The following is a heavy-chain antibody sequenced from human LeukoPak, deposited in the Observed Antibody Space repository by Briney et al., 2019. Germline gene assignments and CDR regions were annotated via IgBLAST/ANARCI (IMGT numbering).Heavy chain of an antibody. J-gene: IGHJ4*02. V-gene: IGHV1-2*02. CDR2: INPNSGGT. Sequence: WASVTVSCKASGYTFTGYYMHWVRQAPGQGLEWMGWINPNSGGTNYAQKFQGRVTMTRDTSISTAYMELSRLRSDDTAVYYCARDQTTMVRGVIPGYWGQGTLVTVSS. CDR1: GYTFTGYY. CDR3: ARDQTTMVRGVIPGY. D-gene: IGHD3-10*01.